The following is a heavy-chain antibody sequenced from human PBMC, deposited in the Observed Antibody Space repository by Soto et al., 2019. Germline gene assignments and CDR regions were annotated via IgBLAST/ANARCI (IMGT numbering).Heavy chain of an antibody. J-gene: IGHJ4*02. D-gene: IGHD6-19*01. Sequence: PGESLKISCKGSGYTFVGYWIAWVRQMPGQGLQWMGIVYPADSDTRYSPSFQGQVTISADKTTSTAYLQWTSLKASDTAMYYCARHQQSGIALAGALGHWGQGTLVTVSS. CDR2: VYPADSDT. CDR1: GYTFVGYW. CDR3: ARHQQSGIALAGALGH. V-gene: IGHV5-51*01.